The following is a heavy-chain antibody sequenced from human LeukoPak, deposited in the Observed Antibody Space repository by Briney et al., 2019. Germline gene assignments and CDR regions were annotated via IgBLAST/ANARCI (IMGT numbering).Heavy chain of an antibody. CDR3: ARGLPQYDYYGMDV. J-gene: IGHJ6*02. Sequence: SGTLSLTCTVSGGSISSYYWSWIRQPPGKGLEWIGYIYNSGSTNYNPSLKSRVAISVDTSKNQFSLKLSSVAAADTAVYYCARGLPQYDYYGMDVWGQGTTVTVSS. CDR2: IYNSGST. V-gene: IGHV4-59*01. D-gene: IGHD3-16*01. CDR1: GGSISSYY.